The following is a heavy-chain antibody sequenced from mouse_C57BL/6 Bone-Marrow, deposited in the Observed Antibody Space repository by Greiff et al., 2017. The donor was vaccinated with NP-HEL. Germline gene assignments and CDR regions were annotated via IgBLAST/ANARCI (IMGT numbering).Heavy chain of an antibody. CDR2: ISSGSSTI. J-gene: IGHJ1*03. V-gene: IGHV5-17*01. D-gene: IGHD2-2*01. CDR1: GFTFSDYG. Sequence: EVQVVESGGGLVKPGGSLKLSCAASGFTFSDYGMHWVRQAPEKGLEWVAYISSGSSTIYYADTVKGRFTISRDNAKNTLFLQMTSLRSEDTAMYYCASWFYWYFDVWGTGTTVTVSS. CDR3: ASWFYWYFDV.